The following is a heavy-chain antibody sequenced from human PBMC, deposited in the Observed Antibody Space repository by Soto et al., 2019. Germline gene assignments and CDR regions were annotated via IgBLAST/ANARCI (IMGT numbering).Heavy chain of an antibody. J-gene: IGHJ4*02. CDR3: GRNPYSGARYFLDV. CDR1: GFTFSNYG. V-gene: IGHV3-33*01. D-gene: IGHD1-26*01. CDR2: KWFFASGGNE. Sequence: GASMRLSCETSGFTFSNYGIHWVRQAPGKGLEWVAVKWFFASGGNEYYEDSVKGRFAISRDDSKQTAYLEMKSLRAADTSVYYCGRNPYSGARYFLDVWGQETQATAS.